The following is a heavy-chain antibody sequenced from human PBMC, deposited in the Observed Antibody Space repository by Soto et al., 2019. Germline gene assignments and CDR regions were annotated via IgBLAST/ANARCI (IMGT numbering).Heavy chain of an antibody. CDR3: ARVLAAAGSFDY. CDR1: GDSVSSNSAA. D-gene: IGHD6-13*01. Sequence: PSQTLSPTCAISGDSVSSNSAAWNWIRQSPSRGLEWLGRTYYRSKWYNGYAVSVKSRITINPDTSKNQFSLQLNSVTPEDTAVYYCARVLAAAGSFDYWGQGTLVTVSS. J-gene: IGHJ4*02. CDR2: TYYRSKWYN. V-gene: IGHV6-1*01.